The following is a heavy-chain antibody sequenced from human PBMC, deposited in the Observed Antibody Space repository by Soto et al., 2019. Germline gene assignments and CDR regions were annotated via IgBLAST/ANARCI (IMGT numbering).Heavy chain of an antibody. CDR1: GYSFTSYW. J-gene: IGHJ6*02. V-gene: IGHV5-51*01. CDR3: ARLKEYSSRPYGMDV. Sequence: PGGSLKISWKGSGYSFTSYWIGWTRQMPGKGLEWMGIIYPGDSDTRYSPSFQGQVTISADKSISTAYLQWSSLKASDTAMYYCARLKEYSSRPYGMDVWGQGTTVTVSS. CDR2: IYPGDSDT. D-gene: IGHD6-13*01.